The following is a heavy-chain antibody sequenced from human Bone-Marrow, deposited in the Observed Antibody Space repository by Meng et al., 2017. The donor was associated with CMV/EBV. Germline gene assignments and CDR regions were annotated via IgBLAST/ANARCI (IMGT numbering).Heavy chain of an antibody. D-gene: IGHD3-22*01. CDR2: IYYSGST. J-gene: IGHJ3*02. CDR1: GGSISSYY. V-gene: IGHV4-59*01. CDR3: ARENYYYNDAFDI. Sequence: SETLSLTCTVSGGSISSYYWSWIRQPPGKGLEWIGYIYYSGSTNYSPSLKSRVTISVDTSKNQFSLKLSSVTAADTAVYYCARENYYYNDAFDIWGQGTMVTVSS.